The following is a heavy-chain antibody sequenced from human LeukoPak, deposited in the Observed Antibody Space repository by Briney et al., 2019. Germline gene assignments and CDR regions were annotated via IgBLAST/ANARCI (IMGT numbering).Heavy chain of an antibody. D-gene: IGHD3-22*01. CDR2: ISCSGGST. V-gene: IGHV3-23*01. J-gene: IGHJ4*02. CDR1: GYTFSNYA. Sequence: GSLRLSCATSGYTFSNYAISWVRQAPGKGLEWVSTISCSGGSTYYADSVKGRFTISRDNSKNTLYLQMNSLRAEDTAVYYCAKVTTYYYDSSGYYYEDYWGQGTLVTVSS. CDR3: AKVTTYYYDSSGYYYEDY.